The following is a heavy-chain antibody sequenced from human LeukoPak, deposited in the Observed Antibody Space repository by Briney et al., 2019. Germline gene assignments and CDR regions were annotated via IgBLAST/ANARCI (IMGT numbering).Heavy chain of an antibody. CDR1: GFTVSSNY. D-gene: IGHD4-11*01. Sequence: GGSLRLSCAASGFTVSSNYMSWVRQAPGKGLEWVSAISGSGGSTYYADSVKGRFTISRDNSKNTLYLQMNSLRAEDTAVYYCAKDPTMTTVTIFDYWGQGTLVTVSS. V-gene: IGHV3-23*01. J-gene: IGHJ4*02. CDR2: ISGSGGST. CDR3: AKDPTMTTVTIFDY.